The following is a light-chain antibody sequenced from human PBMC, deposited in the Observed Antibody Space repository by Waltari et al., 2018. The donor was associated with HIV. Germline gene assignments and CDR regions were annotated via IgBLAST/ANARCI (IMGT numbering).Light chain of an antibody. CDR1: ALPKQF. J-gene: IGLJ3*02. CDR2: KDN. V-gene: IGLV3-25*03. CDR3: ESADDSGDYWV. Sequence: SYELTQPPSVSVSPGQTARITCSGDALPKQFAYWYQQKPGQAPLMVIYKDNKRPSGIPDRFSGSMSGTTVTLIISGVQAEDEADYYCESADDSGDYWVFGGGTKLSVL.